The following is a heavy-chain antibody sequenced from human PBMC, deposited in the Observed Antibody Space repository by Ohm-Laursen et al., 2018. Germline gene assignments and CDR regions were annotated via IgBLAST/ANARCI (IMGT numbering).Heavy chain of an antibody. CDR2: INHSGST. V-gene: IGHV4-34*01. J-gene: IGHJ6*02. CDR1: GGSFSGYN. Sequence: GTLSLTCPVYGGSFSGYNWTCIRQPPGKGLEWIGEINHSGSTNYNPSLKSRVTISVDTSKNQFSLMLSSLTAADTAVYYCAGWAVRGVGGLNYYYYYGMDVWGQGTTVTVSS. CDR3: AGWAVRGVGGLNYYYYYGMDV. D-gene: IGHD3-10*01.